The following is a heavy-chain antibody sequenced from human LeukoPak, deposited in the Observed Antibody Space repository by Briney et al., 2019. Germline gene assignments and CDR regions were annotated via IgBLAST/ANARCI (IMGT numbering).Heavy chain of an antibody. CDR1: GFTVSDSY. D-gene: IGHD2-8*01. J-gene: IGHJ4*02. CDR3: AKGGNGALDY. CDR2: IYSGAGS. Sequence: GGSLRLSCAASGFTVSDSYMTWVRQAPGKGLDWVSVIYSGAGSYYADSVKGRLTISRDNSKNTVYLQMSSLRDEETAIYYCAKGGNGALDYWGRGTLVTVSS. V-gene: IGHV3-53*01.